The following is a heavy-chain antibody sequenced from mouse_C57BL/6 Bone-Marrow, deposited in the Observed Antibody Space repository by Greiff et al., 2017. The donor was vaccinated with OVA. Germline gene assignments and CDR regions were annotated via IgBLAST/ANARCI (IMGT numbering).Heavy chain of an antibody. J-gene: IGHJ3*01. CDR2: INPYNGGT. D-gene: IGHD1-1*01. CDR3: ARREVYYGSSWFAY. Sequence: EVQLQQSGPVLVKPGASVKMSCKASGYTFTDYYMNWVKQSHGKSLEWIGVINPYNGGTSYNQKFKGKATLTVDKSSSTAYMELNSLTSEDSAVYYWARREVYYGSSWFAYWGQGTLVTVSA. CDR1: GYTFTDYY. V-gene: IGHV1-19*01.